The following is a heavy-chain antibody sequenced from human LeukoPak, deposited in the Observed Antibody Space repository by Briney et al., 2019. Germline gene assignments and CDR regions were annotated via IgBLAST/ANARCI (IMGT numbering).Heavy chain of an antibody. J-gene: IGHJ3*02. CDR3: ARNSAYYDILTGYSPQGAFDI. Sequence: PSETLSLTCTVSGGSISSYYWSWIRQPPGKGLEWIGYIYYSGSTNYNPSLKSRVTISVDTSKNQFSLKLSSVTAADTAVYYCARNSAYYDILTGYSPQGAFDIWAKGQWSPSLQ. CDR1: GGSISSYY. V-gene: IGHV4-59*01. CDR2: IYYSGST. D-gene: IGHD3-9*01.